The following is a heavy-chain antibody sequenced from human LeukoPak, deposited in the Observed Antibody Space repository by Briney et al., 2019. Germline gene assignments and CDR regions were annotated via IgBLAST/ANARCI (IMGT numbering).Heavy chain of an antibody. Sequence: GGSLRLSCAASGFTFSSYTMSWVRQAPGKGLEWVSAISGSGGSTYYADSVKGRFTISRDNSKNTLYLQMNSLRAEDTAVYYCAKGPQPIVVVFPYDYWGQGTLVTVSS. CDR3: AKGPQPIVVVFPYDY. CDR1: GFTFSSYT. J-gene: IGHJ4*02. CDR2: ISGSGGST. V-gene: IGHV3-23*01. D-gene: IGHD2-21*01.